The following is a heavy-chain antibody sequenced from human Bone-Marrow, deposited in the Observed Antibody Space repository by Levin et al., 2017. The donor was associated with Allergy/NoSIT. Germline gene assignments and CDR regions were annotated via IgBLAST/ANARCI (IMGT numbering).Heavy chain of an antibody. J-gene: IGHJ5*02. Sequence: GASVKVSCKASGGTSSNYAITWVRQGPGQGLEWMGRITPILGIPNYAQKFQDRVSISADKSTSTAYMELSSLTSEDTAVYYCAREGFYCSGDTCYTRGRELDAWGQGTLVTVSS. D-gene: IGHD2-15*01. CDR3: AREGFYCSGDTCYTRGRELDA. V-gene: IGHV1-69*04. CDR2: ITPILGIP. CDR1: GGTSSNYA.